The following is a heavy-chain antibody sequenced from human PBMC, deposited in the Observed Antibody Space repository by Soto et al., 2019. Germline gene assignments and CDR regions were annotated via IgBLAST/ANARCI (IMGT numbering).Heavy chain of an antibody. CDR2: IFHTGST. CDR1: GASVNTGLYY. V-gene: IGHV4-61*01. CDR3: AGDLGDYTAL. D-gene: IGHD4-17*01. J-gene: IGHJ4*02. Sequence: QVQLQESGPGLVKPSETLSLTCTVSGASVNTGLYYWSWIRQPPGKGLEWIGYIFHTGSTTYNPSLKSRVTLSIDTSNNQFSLKLRSLTAADTAIYYCAGDLGDYTALWGQGTLVTVSS.